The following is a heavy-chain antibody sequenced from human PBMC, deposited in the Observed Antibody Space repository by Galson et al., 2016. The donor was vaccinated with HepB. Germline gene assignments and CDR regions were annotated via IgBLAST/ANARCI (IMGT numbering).Heavy chain of an antibody. J-gene: IGHJ4*02. V-gene: IGHV3-23*01. CDR3: AKGMATIGHYFDY. CDR2: ISGSGGST. Sequence: SLRLSCAASGFTFSTYAMSWVRQAPGKGLEWVSGISGSGGSTYYTDSVKGRFTISRDNYKNTRYLQMNSLRAEDTAVYYCAKGMATIGHYFDYWGQGTLVTVSS. CDR1: GFTFSTYA. D-gene: IGHD5-24*01.